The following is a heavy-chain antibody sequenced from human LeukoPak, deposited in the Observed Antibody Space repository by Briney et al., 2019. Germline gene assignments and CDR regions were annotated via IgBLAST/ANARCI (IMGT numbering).Heavy chain of an antibody. V-gene: IGHV3-43*02. J-gene: IGHJ4*02. CDR1: GFTFDDYA. CDR3: AKDIGWFGEYYFDY. D-gene: IGHD3-10*01. Sequence: GGSLRLSCAASGFTFDDYAMHWVRQAPGKGLEWVSLISGDGGITYYADSVKGRFTISRDNSKNSLYLQMNSLRTEDTALYYCAKDIGWFGEYYFDYWGQGTLVTVSS. CDR2: ISGDGGIT.